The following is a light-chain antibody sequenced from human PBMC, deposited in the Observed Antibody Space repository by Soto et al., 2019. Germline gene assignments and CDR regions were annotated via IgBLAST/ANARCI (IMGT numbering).Light chain of an antibody. V-gene: IGKV1-5*03. CDR3: QQYNTYSPT. CDR1: EKINNW. CDR2: KAS. J-gene: IGKJ1*01. Sequence: DIQMTQNPSTLSASVGDRITITCRASEKINNWLAWFQQAPGKAPKLLIYKASSLETGAPSRFIGSGSGTEFSLTISSLQPDDFATDYCQQYNTYSPTFGQGTKVEF.